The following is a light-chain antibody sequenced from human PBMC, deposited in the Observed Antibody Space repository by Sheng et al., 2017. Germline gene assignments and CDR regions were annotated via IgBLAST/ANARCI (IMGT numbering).Light chain of an antibody. CDR2: KAS. Sequence: DIQMTQSPSTLSASVGDRVTITCRASQSISSWLAWFQQKPGKAPNLLIYKASSLESGVPSRFSGSGSGTEFTLTISSLQPDDFATYYCHQYDRFPYTFAQGTKLEIK. J-gene: IGKJ2*01. V-gene: IGKV1-5*03. CDR1: QSISSW. CDR3: HQYDRFPYT.